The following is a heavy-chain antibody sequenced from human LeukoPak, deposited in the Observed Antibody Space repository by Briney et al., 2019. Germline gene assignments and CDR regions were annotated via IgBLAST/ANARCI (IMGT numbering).Heavy chain of an antibody. CDR2: ISYDGSNK. Sequence: PGGSLRLSCAASGFTFSSYGMHWVRQAPGKGLEWVAVISYDGSNKYYADSVKGRFTISRDNSKNTLYLQMNSLRAEDTAVYYCARAPVYYDESSGYLKISNWYFDLWGRGTLVTVSS. CDR1: GFTFSSYG. J-gene: IGHJ2*01. D-gene: IGHD3-22*01. V-gene: IGHV3-30*03. CDR3: ARAPVYYDESSGYLKISNWYFDL.